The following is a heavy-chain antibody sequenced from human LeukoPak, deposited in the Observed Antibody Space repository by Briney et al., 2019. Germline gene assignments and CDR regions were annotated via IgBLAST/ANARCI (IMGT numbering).Heavy chain of an antibody. D-gene: IGHD1-26*01. J-gene: IGHJ4*02. Sequence: SETLSLICAVYGGSLSGYNWSWIRQPPGKGLEWIGEINHSGSTNYNPSLKSRVTISVDTSKNQLSLKLSSVTAAADTAVYYCARHLNSGSYPFDYWGQGTLVTVSS. CDR2: INHSGST. CDR3: ARHLNSGSYPFDY. V-gene: IGHV4-34*01. CDR1: GGSLSGYN.